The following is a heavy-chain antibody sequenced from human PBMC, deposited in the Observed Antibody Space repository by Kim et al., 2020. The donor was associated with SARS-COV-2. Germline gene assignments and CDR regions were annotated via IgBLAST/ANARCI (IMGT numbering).Heavy chain of an antibody. CDR1: GGSISSYY. J-gene: IGHJ3*02. Sequence: SETLSLTCTVSGGSISSYYWSWIRQPPGKGLEWIGYIYYSGSTNYNPSLKSRVTISVDTSKNQFSLKLSSVTAADTAVYYCARVLGVTYYYGSGSYSYDAFDIWGQGTMVTVSS. V-gene: IGHV4-59*01. D-gene: IGHD3-10*01. CDR3: ARVLGVTYYYGSGSYSYDAFDI. CDR2: IYYSGST.